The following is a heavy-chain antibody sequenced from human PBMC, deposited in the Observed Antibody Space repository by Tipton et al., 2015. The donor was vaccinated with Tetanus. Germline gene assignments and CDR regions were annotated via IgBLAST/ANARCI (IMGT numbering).Heavy chain of an antibody. CDR2: INYTGST. CDR1: GASISSGGYF. J-gene: IGHJ4*01. Sequence: TLSLTCTVSGASISSGGYFWSWIRQHPGKGLEWIGYINYTGSTYYNPSLKSRGIISADTSKNQFSLKLSSVTAADTAVYYCASSVGQLWFWGQGSLVTVSS. D-gene: IGHD5-18*01. CDR3: ASSVGQLWF. V-gene: IGHV4-31*03.